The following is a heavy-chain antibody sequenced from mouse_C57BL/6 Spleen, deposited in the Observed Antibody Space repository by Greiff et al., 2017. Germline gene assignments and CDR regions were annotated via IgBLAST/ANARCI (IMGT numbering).Heavy chain of an antibody. J-gene: IGHJ1*03. Sequence: EVQGVESGGGLVKPGGSLTLSCAASGFTFSSYAMSWVRQTPEKRLEWVATISDGGSYTYYPDNVKGRFTISRDNAKNNLYLQMSHLKSEDTAMYYCARGYSNYWYFDVWGTGTTVTVSS. CDR2: ISDGGSYT. CDR3: ARGYSNYWYFDV. V-gene: IGHV5-4*01. CDR1: GFTFSSYA. D-gene: IGHD2-5*01.